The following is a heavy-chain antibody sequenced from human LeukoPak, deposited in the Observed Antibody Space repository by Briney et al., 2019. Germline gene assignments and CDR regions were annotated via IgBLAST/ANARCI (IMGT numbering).Heavy chain of an antibody. J-gene: IGHJ3*02. V-gene: IGHV1-18*01. CDR2: ISAYNGNT. CDR1: GYTFTSYG. CDR3: ARESQDIVVVPAANDAFDI. D-gene: IGHD2-2*01. Sequence: ASVKVSCKASGYTFTSYGISRVRQAPGQGLEWMGWISAYNGNTNYAQKLQGRVTMTTDTSTSTAYMELRSLRSDDTAVYYCARESQDIVVVPAANDAFDIWGQGTMVTVSS.